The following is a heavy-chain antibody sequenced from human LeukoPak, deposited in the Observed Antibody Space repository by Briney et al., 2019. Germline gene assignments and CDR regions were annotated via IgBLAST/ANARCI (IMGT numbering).Heavy chain of an antibody. CDR2: ISRGGGST. CDR1: GFTFSNSA. Sequence: GGSLRLSCAASGFTFSNSAMCWVRQAPGKGLEWVSGISRGGGSTYHADSVKGRFTISRDTSIDTLYLQMDSLRAEDTAVYYCAKEVRPNDYWGQGTPVTVSS. D-gene: IGHD1-1*01. CDR3: AKEVRPNDY. V-gene: IGHV3-23*01. J-gene: IGHJ4*02.